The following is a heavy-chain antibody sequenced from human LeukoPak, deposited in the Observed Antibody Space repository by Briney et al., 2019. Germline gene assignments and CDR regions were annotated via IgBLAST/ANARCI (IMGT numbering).Heavy chain of an antibody. CDR2: ISYTGST. J-gene: IGHJ4*02. D-gene: IGHD3-10*01. CDR1: GGSINSYY. V-gene: IGHV4-59*01. Sequence: SETLSLTCTVSGGSINSYYWSWIRQPPGEGLEWIGCISYTGSTDYNPSLKSRVSISVDTSKNEFSLKLTSVTAADTAMYYCARVAVSSPQYYFDYWGQGTLVTVSS. CDR3: ARVAVSSPQYYFDY.